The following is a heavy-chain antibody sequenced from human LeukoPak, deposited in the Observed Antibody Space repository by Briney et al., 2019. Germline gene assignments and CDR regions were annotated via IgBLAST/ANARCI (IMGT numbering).Heavy chain of an antibody. J-gene: IGHJ6*03. CDR1: GGSISSSSYY. Sequence: SETLSLTCTVSGGSISSSSYYWAWIRQPPGKGLEWIGSIYYSGNTYYKSSLKSRVTIAVDTSKNQFSLKLSSVTAADTAVYYCARLGSGWYLVGGYYYYMDVWGKGTTVTVSS. CDR2: IYYSGNT. CDR3: ARLGSGWYLVGGYYYYMDV. D-gene: IGHD6-19*01. V-gene: IGHV4-39*07.